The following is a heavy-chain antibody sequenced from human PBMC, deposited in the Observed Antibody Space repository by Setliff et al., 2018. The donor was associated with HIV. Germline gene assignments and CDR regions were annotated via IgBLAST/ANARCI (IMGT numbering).Heavy chain of an antibody. CDR3: AKGTYSYDISGPDY. CDR1: GGSIRSCSYY. CDR2: IYSSGST. V-gene: IGHV4-61*09. Sequence: SETLSLTCTVSGGSIRSCSYYWNWIRQPAGKGLEWIGHIYSSGSTNYNPSLKSRVTITVDTSKNQFSLKLSSVTAADTAVYYCAKGTYSYDISGPDYWGQGTLVTVSS. D-gene: IGHD3-22*01. J-gene: IGHJ4*02.